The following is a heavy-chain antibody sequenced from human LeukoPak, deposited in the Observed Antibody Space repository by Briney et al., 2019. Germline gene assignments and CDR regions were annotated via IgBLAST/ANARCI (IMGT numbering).Heavy chain of an antibody. CDR3: ARLVFVGATTGFDY. CDR2: ISAYNGNT. V-gene: IGHV1-18*01. CDR1: GYTFSSYG. Sequence: ASVKVSCKASGYTFSSYGISWVRQAPGQGLEWMGWISAYNGNTNYAQKLQGRVTMTTDTSTSTAYMELRSLRSDDTAVYYCARLVFVGATTGFDYWGQGTLVTVSS. D-gene: IGHD1-26*01. J-gene: IGHJ4*02.